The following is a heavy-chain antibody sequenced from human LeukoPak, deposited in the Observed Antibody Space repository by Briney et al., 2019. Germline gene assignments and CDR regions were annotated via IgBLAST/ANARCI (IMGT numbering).Heavy chain of an antibody. CDR1: GGSFSGYY. CDR2: INHSGST. Sequence: SETQSLTCAVYGGSFSGYYWSWIRQPPGKGLEWIGEINHSGSTNYNPSLKSRVTISVDTSKNQFSLKLSSVTAADTAVYYCARGLRYYDILTGYRDLFDYWGQGTLVTVSS. V-gene: IGHV4-34*01. J-gene: IGHJ4*02. D-gene: IGHD3-9*01. CDR3: ARGLRYYDILTGYRDLFDY.